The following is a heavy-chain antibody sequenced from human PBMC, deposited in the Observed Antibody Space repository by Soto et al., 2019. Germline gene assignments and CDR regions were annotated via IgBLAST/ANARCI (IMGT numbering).Heavy chain of an antibody. CDR2: TYYRSRWYN. J-gene: IGHJ6*03. CDR3: AGTTWQQWYYMDV. D-gene: IGHD1-7*01. V-gene: IGHV6-1*01. CDR1: GDSVSSNSAA. Sequence: SQTLSLTCAISGDSVSSNSAAWNWIRLSPSRGLEWLARTYYRSRWYNDYAVSVRSRITVNPDTSKNQFSLQLTSVTPEDTAVYYCAGTTWQQWYYMDVWGKAPTVTVSS.